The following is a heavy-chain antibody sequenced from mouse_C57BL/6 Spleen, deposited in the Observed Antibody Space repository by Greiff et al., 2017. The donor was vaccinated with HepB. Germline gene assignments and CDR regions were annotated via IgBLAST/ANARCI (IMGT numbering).Heavy chain of an antibody. V-gene: IGHV1-59*01. D-gene: IGHD3-3*01. J-gene: IGHJ2*01. CDR3: AREGPYYFDY. Sequence: VQLQQPGAELVRPGTSAKLSCKASGYTFTSYWMHWVKQRPGQGLEWIGVIDPSDSYTNYNQKFKGKATLTVDTSSSTAYMQLSSLTSEDSAVYYCAREGPYYFDYWGQGTTLTVSS. CDR2: IDPSDSYT. CDR1: GYTFTSYW.